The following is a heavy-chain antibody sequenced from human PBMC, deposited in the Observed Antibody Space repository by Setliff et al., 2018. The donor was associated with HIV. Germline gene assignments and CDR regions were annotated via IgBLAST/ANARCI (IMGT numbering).Heavy chain of an antibody. CDR1: GGSISSGSYY. CDR3: ARGVSSWYPLFDY. J-gene: IGHJ4*02. Sequence: SETLSLTCTVSGGSISSGSYYWSWIRQPPGKGLEWIGYIYYSGSTYYNPSLKSRVTISVDTSKNQFSLKLSSVTAADTAVYYCARGVSSWYPLFDYWGQGTLVTVSS. D-gene: IGHD6-13*01. CDR2: IYYSGST. V-gene: IGHV4-61*01.